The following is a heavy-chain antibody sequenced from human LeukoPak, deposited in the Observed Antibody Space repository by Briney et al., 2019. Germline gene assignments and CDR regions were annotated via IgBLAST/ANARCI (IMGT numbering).Heavy chain of an antibody. D-gene: IGHD3-10*01. CDR3: ARMISRDTFGDAFDI. CDR2: IYHSGST. V-gene: IGHV4-59*08. CDR1: GGSISSYY. J-gene: IGHJ3*02. Sequence: SETLSLTCTVSGGSISSYYWSWIRQPPGKGLEWIGSIYHSGSTYYNPSLKSRVTISVDTSKNQFSLKLSSVTAADTAVYYCARMISRDTFGDAFDIWGQGTMVTVSS.